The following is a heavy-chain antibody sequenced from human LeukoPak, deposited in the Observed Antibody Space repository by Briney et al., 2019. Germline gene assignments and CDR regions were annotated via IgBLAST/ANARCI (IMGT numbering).Heavy chain of an antibody. D-gene: IGHD3-22*01. CDR2: IYYXXST. Sequence: GXIYYXXSTNYNPSLKSRVTISVDTSKNQFSLKLSSVTAADTAVYYCARGGVPTYYYDSSGYYYYFDYWGQGTLVTVSS. J-gene: IGHJ4*02. V-gene: IGHV4-59*09. CDR3: ARGGVPTYYYDSSGYYYYFDY.